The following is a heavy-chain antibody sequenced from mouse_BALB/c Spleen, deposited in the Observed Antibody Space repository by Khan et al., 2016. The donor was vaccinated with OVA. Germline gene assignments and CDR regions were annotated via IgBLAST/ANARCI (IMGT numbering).Heavy chain of an antibody. CDR2: IWTGGST. J-gene: IGHJ1*01. Sequence: VELVESGPGLVAPSQSLSITCTVSGFSLTSYGVHWVRQPPGKGLEWLGVIWTGGSTNYNSALMSRLSLSTDNSKSQVLLKMNSLQTDDTAMYYWARYYGNDGWYFDVGGAGTTVTVSS. CDR3: ARYYGNDGWYFDV. V-gene: IGHV2-9*02. CDR1: GFSLTSYG. D-gene: IGHD2-2*01.